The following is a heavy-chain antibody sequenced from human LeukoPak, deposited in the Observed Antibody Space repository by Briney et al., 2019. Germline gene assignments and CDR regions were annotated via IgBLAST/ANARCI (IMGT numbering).Heavy chain of an antibody. CDR1: GFTFCDYA. Sequence: GGSLRLSCTASGFTFCDYAMSWVRQAPGKGLEWVGFIRSKAYGGTTGYAASVRGRFTISRDDSNNIAYLQMNSLKTEDTAVYYCTRDVAPHYYSFHMDVWGTGTTVTVSS. CDR2: IRSKAYGGTT. CDR3: TRDVAPHYYSFHMDV. J-gene: IGHJ6*03. V-gene: IGHV3-49*04.